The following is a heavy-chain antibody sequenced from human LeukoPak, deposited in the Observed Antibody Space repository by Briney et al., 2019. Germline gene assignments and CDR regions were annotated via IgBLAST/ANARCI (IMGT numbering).Heavy chain of an antibody. J-gene: IGHJ4*02. Sequence: ASVKVSCKASGYTFTSYAIHWVRQAPGQALGWMGWITPSGGTNYPQKFQGRVAITWDTSITTAYMDLSRLTSDDTAVCYCARDRYGDGFAHLDYWGQGALVTVSS. CDR3: ARDRYGDGFAHLDY. D-gene: IGHD5-24*01. CDR2: ITPSGGT. V-gene: IGHV1-2*02. CDR1: GYTFTSYA.